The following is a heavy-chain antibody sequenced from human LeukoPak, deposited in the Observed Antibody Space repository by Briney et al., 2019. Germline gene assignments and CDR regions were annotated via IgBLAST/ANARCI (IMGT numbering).Heavy chain of an antibody. Sequence: GGSLRLSCAASGFTFSDYYMSWIRQAPGKGLEWVSYISSSGSTIYYADSVKGRFTISGDNSKNTLYLQLNSLRVEDTAVYYCAKNRGAGSHYYYHMNVWGKGTTVTVSS. V-gene: IGHV3-11*01. CDR1: GFTFSDYY. CDR2: ISSSGSTI. CDR3: AKNRGAGSHYYYHMNV. J-gene: IGHJ6*03. D-gene: IGHD1-26*01.